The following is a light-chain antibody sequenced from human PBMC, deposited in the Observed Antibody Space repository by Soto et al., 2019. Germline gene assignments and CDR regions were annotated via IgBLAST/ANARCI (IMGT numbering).Light chain of an antibody. J-gene: IGKJ1*01. CDR3: QQSFSTPRWT. CDR2: AAS. Sequence: DIQTTQSPSSLSASVGDRVTITCRASQSISSYLNWYQQKPGKAPKLLIYAASSLQSGVPSRFSGSGSGTDFTLTISSLQPEDFATYYCQQSFSTPRWTFGQGTKVDIK. V-gene: IGKV1-39*01. CDR1: QSISSY.